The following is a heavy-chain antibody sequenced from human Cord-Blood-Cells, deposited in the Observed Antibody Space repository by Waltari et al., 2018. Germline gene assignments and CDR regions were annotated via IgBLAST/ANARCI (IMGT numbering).Heavy chain of an antibody. Sequence: QVQLVPSGAEVKKPGSSGKVSCRASRGTFSTYAVRWVRQAPGQGLEWMGGIIPIFGTANYAQKFQGRVTITADESTSTAYMELSSLRSEDTAVYYCARGSHPPYAFDIWGQGTMVTVSS. CDR3: ARGSHPPYAFDI. J-gene: IGHJ3*02. V-gene: IGHV1-69*12. CDR2: IIPIFGTA. CDR1: RGTFSTYA.